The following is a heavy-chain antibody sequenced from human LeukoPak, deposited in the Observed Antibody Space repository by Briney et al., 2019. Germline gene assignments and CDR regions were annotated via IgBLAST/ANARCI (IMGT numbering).Heavy chain of an antibody. CDR1: GYTFTGYY. J-gene: IGHJ4*02. Sequence: ASVTVSCKASGYTFTGYYMHWVRQAPGQGLEWMGWINPNSGGTNYSQKFQGRVTMTRDTSISTAYMELSRLRSDDTAVYYCARDSNDKYYDFWSGYFEWGQGTLVTVSS. D-gene: IGHD3-3*01. V-gene: IGHV1-2*02. CDR3: ARDSNDKYYDFWSGYFE. CDR2: INPNSGGT.